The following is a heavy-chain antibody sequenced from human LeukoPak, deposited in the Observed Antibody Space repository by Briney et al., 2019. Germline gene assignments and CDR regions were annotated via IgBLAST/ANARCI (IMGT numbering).Heavy chain of an antibody. V-gene: IGHV4-59*08. J-gene: IGHJ4*02. Sequence: SETLSLTCTVSGGSISSYYWSWIRQPPGKGLEWIGYIYYSGSTNYNPSLKSRVTISVDTSKNQFSLKLSSVTAADTAVYYCASFSLDVVGAEFDYWGQGTLVTVSS. CDR1: GGSISSYY. D-gene: IGHD1-26*01. CDR3: ASFSLDVVGAEFDY. CDR2: IYYSGST.